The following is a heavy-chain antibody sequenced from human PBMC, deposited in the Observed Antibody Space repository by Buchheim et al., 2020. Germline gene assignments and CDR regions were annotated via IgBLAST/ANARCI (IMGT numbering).Heavy chain of an antibody. V-gene: IGHV3-33*01. CDR2: IWYDGSNK. CDR1: GFTFSSYG. CDR3: ARRRGPYGDYDY. J-gene: IGHJ4*02. Sequence: QVQLVESGGGVVQPGRSLRLSCAASGFTFSSYGMHWVRQAPGKGLEWVAVIWYDGSNKNYADSVQGRFTITRDNSKNTLYLQMNSLRAEDTAVYYCARRRGPYGDYDYWGQGTL. D-gene: IGHD4-17*01.